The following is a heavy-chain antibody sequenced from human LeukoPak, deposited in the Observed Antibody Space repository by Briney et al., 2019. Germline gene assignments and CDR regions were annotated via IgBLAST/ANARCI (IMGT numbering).Heavy chain of an antibody. CDR3: AAPIVATIPAVDYYYMDV. V-gene: IGHV1-69*05. CDR2: IIPIFGTA. CDR1: GGTFSSYA. Sequence: ASVKVSCKASGGTFSSYAISWVRQAPGQGLEWMGRIIPIFGTANYAQKFQGRVTITTDESTSTAYMELSSLRSEDTAVYYCAAPIVATIPAVDYYYMDVWGKGTTVTVSS. J-gene: IGHJ6*03. D-gene: IGHD5-12*01.